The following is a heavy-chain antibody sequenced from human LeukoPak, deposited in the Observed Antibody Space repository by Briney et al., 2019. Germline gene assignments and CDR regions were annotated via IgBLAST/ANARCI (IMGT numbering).Heavy chain of an antibody. CDR3: ARDYDFWGGYPDY. D-gene: IGHD3-3*01. CDR1: GYTFSDYD. Sequence: ASVKVSCKASGYTFSDYDVNWVRQAPGQGLEWMGWINPNSGGTNYAQKFQGRVTMTRDTSISTAYMELSRLRSDDTAVYYCARDYDFWGGYPDYWGQGTLVTVSS. CDR2: INPNSGGT. J-gene: IGHJ4*02. V-gene: IGHV1-2*02.